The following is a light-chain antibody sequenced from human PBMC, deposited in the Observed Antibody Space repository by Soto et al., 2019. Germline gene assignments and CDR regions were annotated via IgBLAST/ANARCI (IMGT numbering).Light chain of an antibody. CDR3: QQYTTWPYT. J-gene: IGKJ2*01. Sequence: EIVMTQSPATLSVSPGERAALSCRASQSVSSNFAWYQQKPGQAPRLLIYGASTRATGIPARFSGSGSGTDFTLTISSLQSEDFAVYYCQQYTTWPYTFGQGTKLEIK. V-gene: IGKV3-15*01. CDR2: GAS. CDR1: QSVSSN.